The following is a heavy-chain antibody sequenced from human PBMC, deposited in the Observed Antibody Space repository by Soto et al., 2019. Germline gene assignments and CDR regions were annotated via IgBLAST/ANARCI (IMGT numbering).Heavy chain of an antibody. J-gene: IGHJ6*02. CDR2: IYYSGST. D-gene: IGHD4-17*01. CDR1: GGSISDSSYY. Sequence: SETLSLTCTVSGGSISDSSYYWDWIRQPPGKGLEWIASIYYSGSTYCNPSLKSRVTISVDTSKNQFSLKLSSVTAADTAVYYCARQLRRLNYYYYGMDVWGQGTTVTVSS. V-gene: IGHV4-39*01. CDR3: ARQLRRLNYYYYGMDV.